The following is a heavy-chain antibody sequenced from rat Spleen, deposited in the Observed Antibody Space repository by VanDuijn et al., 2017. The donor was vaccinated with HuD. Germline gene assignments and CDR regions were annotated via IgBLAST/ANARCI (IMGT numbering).Heavy chain of an antibody. J-gene: IGHJ3*01. CDR2: ITNTGVTP. CDR3: ATGPRILRLDWFAY. D-gene: IGHD1-6*01. CDR1: GFTFNDYW. V-gene: IGHV5-31*01. Sequence: EVQLVESGGGPVQPGRSLKLSCVASGFTFNDYWMTWIRQAPGKGLEWVSSITNTGVTPYYQDSVRGRFTISRDTAQNTLYLQMDSLTSEDTATYYCATGPRILRLDWFAYWGQGTLVTVSS.